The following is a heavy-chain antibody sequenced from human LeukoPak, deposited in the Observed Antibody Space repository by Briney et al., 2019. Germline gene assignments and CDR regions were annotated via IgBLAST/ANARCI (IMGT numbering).Heavy chain of an antibody. Sequence: GESLKISCKASRYNFNTWWIGWVRQTAGKGLEWIGLIHPADSTIRYSPSFEGQATISADTSTDTAYLQWTGLKASDTGIYYCARRHSNSWIADSWGQGTLVAVSS. CDR2: IHPADSTI. D-gene: IGHD1-26*01. CDR1: RYNFNTWW. J-gene: IGHJ5*01. CDR3: ARRHSNSWIADS. V-gene: IGHV5-51*01.